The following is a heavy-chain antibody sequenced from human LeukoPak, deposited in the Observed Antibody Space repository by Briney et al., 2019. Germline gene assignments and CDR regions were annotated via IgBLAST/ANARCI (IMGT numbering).Heavy chain of an antibody. CDR1: GGSISSSSYY. V-gene: IGHV4-39*07. Sequence: PSETLSLTCTVSGGSISSSSYYWGWIRQPPGKGLEWIGSIYYSGSTYYNPSLKSRVTISVDTSKNQFSLKLSSVTAADTAVYYCARRVVVVAAQNWFDPWGQGTLVTVSS. D-gene: IGHD2-15*01. CDR2: IYYSGST. CDR3: ARRVVVVAAQNWFDP. J-gene: IGHJ5*02.